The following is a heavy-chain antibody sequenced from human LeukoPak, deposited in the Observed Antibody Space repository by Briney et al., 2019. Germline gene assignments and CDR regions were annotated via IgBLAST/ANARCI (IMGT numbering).Heavy chain of an antibody. CDR3: AKGGAALVVPAAAHYDY. CDR1: GFTFSSYS. CDR2: ISSSSSYI. D-gene: IGHD2-2*01. Sequence: GGSLRLSCAASGFTFSSYSMNWVRQAPGKGLEWVSSISSSSSYIYYADSVKGRFTISRDNAKNSLYLQMNSLRAEDTAVYYCAKGGAALVVPAAAHYDYWGQGTLVTVSS. V-gene: IGHV3-21*01. J-gene: IGHJ4*02.